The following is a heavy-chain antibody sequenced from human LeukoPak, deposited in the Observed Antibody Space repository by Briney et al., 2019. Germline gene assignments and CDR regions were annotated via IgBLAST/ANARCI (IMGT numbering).Heavy chain of an antibody. J-gene: IGHJ4*02. CDR2: IYYSGST. Sequence: SETLSLTCTVSGDSISSSSYYWGWILQPPGRGLEWIGNIYYSGSTYYNPSLKSRVTISVDTSKNQFSLKLSSVTAADTAVYYCARDSHDSSFDYWGQGTLVTVSS. CDR3: ARDSHDSSFDY. D-gene: IGHD3-16*01. CDR1: GDSISSSSYY. V-gene: IGHV4-39*07.